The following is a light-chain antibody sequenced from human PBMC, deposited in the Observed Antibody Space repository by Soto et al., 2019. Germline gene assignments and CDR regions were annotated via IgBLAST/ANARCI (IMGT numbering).Light chain of an antibody. CDR1: VGPYNY. CDR2: EAT. V-gene: IGLV2-14*01. J-gene: IGLJ1*01. CDR3: TSFTTNDNGL. Sequence: QSALTQPASVSVSPGQSITISCTDVGPYNYVSWYQHYPGKAPKLIIYEATLRPSEVSHRFSGPKSGNTASLTISGLRDEDEADYYCTSFTTNDNGLFGTGTKVTVL.